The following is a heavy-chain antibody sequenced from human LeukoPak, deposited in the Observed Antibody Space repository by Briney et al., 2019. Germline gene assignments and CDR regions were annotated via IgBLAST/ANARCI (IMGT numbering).Heavy chain of an antibody. CDR1: GFTFSSYA. Sequence: GGSLRLSCAASGFTFSSYAMSWVRQAPGKGLEWVSAISGSGGSTYYADSVKGRFAISRDNSKNTLYLQMNSLRAEDTAVYYCAKARRPITVTVGAVFYWGQGTLVTVSS. CDR2: ISGSGGST. J-gene: IGHJ4*02. CDR3: AKARRPITVTVGAVFY. D-gene: IGHD4-17*01. V-gene: IGHV3-23*01.